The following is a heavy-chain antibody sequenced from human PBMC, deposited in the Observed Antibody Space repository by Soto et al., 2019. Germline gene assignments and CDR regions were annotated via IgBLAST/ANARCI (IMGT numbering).Heavy chain of an antibody. D-gene: IGHD5-12*01. J-gene: IGHJ5*02. CDR3: ARGAVVDVVAAFKRELDP. CDR1: GDSISSYF. V-gene: IGHV4-4*07. CDR2: MYVTGTT. Sequence: PSATLSITCTISGDSISSYFWSWIRQPAGEGLEWIGRMYVTGTTSYNPSLKSRVTMSVDTSKNRFSLRLSSVTAADTAVYFCARGAVVDVVAAFKRELDPWGPGLLVTVSS.